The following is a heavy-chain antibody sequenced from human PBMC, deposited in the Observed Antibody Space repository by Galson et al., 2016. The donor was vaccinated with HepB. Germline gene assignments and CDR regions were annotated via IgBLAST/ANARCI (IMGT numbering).Heavy chain of an antibody. Sequence: SLRLSCAASGFTFSLYGMQWVRQAPGKGLEWVAVVWFDGYTKFYADSVRGRFTVSRDSSRDTVDLQMNNLSAEDTAVYYCARDPGFRNGMNVWGQGTTVTVSS. CDR2: VWFDGYTK. V-gene: IGHV3-33*01. J-gene: IGHJ6*02. CDR1: GFTFSLYG. CDR3: ARDPGFRNGMNV.